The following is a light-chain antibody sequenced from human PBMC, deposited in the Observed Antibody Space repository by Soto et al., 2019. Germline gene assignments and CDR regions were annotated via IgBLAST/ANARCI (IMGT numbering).Light chain of an antibody. CDR2: GAS. CDR1: QSVSSSY. Sequence: EIVLTQSPGTLSLSPGERATLSCRASQSVSSSYVAWYQQKPGQAPRLLIYGASSRATGIPDRFSGSGSGTDLTLTISRLEPEDFAVYYCQQYGSSPYTFGQGTKLQIK. CDR3: QQYGSSPYT. V-gene: IGKV3-20*01. J-gene: IGKJ2*01.